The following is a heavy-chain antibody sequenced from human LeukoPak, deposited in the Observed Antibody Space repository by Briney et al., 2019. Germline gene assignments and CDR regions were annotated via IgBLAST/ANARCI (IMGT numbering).Heavy chain of an antibody. V-gene: IGHV1-2*06. Sequence: GASVKVSCKASGYTFTGYYIHWVRQAPGQGLEWMGRVDPNSGGTNLAQKFLGRVTMARDTSISTAYMELSRLRSDDTAVYYCAKDPSLDYFDYWGQGTLVTLSS. J-gene: IGHJ4*02. CDR3: AKDPSLDYFDY. CDR1: GYTFTGYY. CDR2: VDPNSGGT.